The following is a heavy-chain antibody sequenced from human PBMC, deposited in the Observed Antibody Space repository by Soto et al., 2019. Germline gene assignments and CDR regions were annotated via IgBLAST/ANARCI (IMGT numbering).Heavy chain of an antibody. V-gene: IGHV3-11*01. Sequence: GSLSLSCAASGFTFSDYYMSWLRQAPGKGLEWVSYISTSGSIMYYADSVKGRFTTSRDNAKNSLYLQMNSLRAEDTAVYYCARVRISSSSIWFDPWGQGTLVTVSS. CDR1: GFTFSDYY. CDR3: ARVRISSSSIWFDP. D-gene: IGHD6-6*01. J-gene: IGHJ5*02. CDR2: ISTSGSIM.